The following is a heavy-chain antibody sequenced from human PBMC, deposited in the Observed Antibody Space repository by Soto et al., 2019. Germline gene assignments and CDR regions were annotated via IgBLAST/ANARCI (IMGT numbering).Heavy chain of an antibody. J-gene: IGHJ6*02. CDR2: IYYSGST. V-gene: IGHV4-39*01. CDR3: ARHVGGDYYDYYGMDV. CDR1: GGSISSSSYY. D-gene: IGHD2-21*02. Sequence: SETLSLTCTVSGGSISSSSYYWGWIRQPPGKGLEWIGSIYYSGSTYYNPSLKSRVTISVDTSKNQFSPKLSSVTAADTAVYSCARHVGGDYYDYYGMDVWGQGTTVTVSS.